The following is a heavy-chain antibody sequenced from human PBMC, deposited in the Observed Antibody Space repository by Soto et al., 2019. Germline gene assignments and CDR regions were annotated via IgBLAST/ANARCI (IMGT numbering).Heavy chain of an antibody. CDR1: XFTFSGSA. CDR3: TRHLLAY. CDR2: IRSKVNSYAT. J-gene: IGHJ4*02. V-gene: IGHV3-73*01. Sequence: PGGSLXLSCEASXFTFSGSAMHWVRQASGKGLEWVGRIRSKVNSYATEYAASVKGRFTISRDDSKNTAYLQMNSLKTEDTAVYYCTRHLLAYWGQGTLVPVSS.